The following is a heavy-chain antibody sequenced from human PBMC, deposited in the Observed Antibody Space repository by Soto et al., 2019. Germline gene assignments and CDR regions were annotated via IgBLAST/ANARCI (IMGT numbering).Heavy chain of an antibody. CDR2: MRADSGDS. J-gene: IGHJ5*02. V-gene: IGHV1-8*01. CDR1: GDTFTNLD. Sequence: QVQLVQPGTEVRKPGASVKVSCEPSGDTFTNLDWTWVRQASGKGLEWIGGMRADSGDSGHARKFQGRVTLTRDTSRSTAYMELSSLRAEDTAVYYCARYIYGQGFKAWGQGTLVFVSS. D-gene: IGHD4-17*01. CDR3: ARYIYGQGFKA.